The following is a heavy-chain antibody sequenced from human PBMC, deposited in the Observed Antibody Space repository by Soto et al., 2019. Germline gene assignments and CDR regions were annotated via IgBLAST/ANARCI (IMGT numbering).Heavy chain of an antibody. J-gene: IGHJ6*02. V-gene: IGHV4-4*02. D-gene: IGHD2-2*01. CDR3: ARGPYQLLSYYYYYGMDV. CDR2: IYHSGST. CDR1: GGSXXSSNW. Sequence: LSLTCAVSGGSXXSSNWWSWVRQPPGKGLEWIGEIYHSGSTNYNPSLKSRVTISVDKSKNQFSLKLSSVTAADTAVYYCARGPYQLLSYYYYYGMDVWGQGTMVTVSS.